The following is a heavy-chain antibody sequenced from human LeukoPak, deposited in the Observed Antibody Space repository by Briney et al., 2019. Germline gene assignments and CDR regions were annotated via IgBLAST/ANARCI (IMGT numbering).Heavy chain of an antibody. J-gene: IGHJ6*03. D-gene: IGHD1-14*01. CDR3: ARGPRRFHYYMDV. CDR2: INPNSGGT. Sequence: ASVKVSCKASGYTFTGYYMHWVRQAPGQGLEWMGWINPNSGGTNYAQEFQGRVTMTRDTSISTAYMELSRLRSDDTAVYYCARGPRRFHYYMDVWGKGTTVTVSS. V-gene: IGHV1-2*02. CDR1: GYTFTGYY.